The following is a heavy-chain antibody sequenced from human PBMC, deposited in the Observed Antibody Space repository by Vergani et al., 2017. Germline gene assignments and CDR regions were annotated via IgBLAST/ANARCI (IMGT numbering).Heavy chain of an antibody. Sequence: QVQLQQWGAGLLKPSETLSPTFAVYGGSFSNHYWTWTRQSPGKGMGWIGENKHSGGTNYNPSLKSRLTISVDTSMTQFSLKLRSVTAAHTAVYFCSAYVLVQYNFTYWGQGTLVTVSS. CDR3: SAYVLVQYNFTY. V-gene: IGHV4-34*02. CDR1: GGSFSNHY. J-gene: IGHJ4*02. CDR2: NKHSGGT. D-gene: IGHD5-12*01.